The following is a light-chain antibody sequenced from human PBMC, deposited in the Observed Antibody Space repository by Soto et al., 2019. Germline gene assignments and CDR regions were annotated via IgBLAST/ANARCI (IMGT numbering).Light chain of an antibody. CDR3: QHYNDFSCT. CDR1: QSISIL. Sequence: DIHLTQSPSTLSASVVARVTITCRASQSISILLAWYQQKPGKAHNLLIYATSTLVTGVSIRFSGSGSGTEFTLTISSLQPDDSATYFCQHYNDFSCTFGQGTKVEIK. V-gene: IGKV1-5*03. CDR2: ATS. J-gene: IGKJ1*01.